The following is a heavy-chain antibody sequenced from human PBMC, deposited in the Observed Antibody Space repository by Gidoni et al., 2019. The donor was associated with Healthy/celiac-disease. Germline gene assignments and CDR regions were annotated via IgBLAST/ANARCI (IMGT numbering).Heavy chain of an antibody. J-gene: IGHJ6*02. Sequence: EVQLVQSGAEVKKPGESLKISCKGSGYSFTIYWIGWVRQMPGKGLEWMGIIYPGDSDTRYSPSFQGQVTISADKSISTAYLQWSSLKASDTAMYYCARQYCSSTSCYAYYGMDVWGQGTTVTVSS. CDR2: IYPGDSDT. CDR3: ARQYCSSTSCYAYYGMDV. CDR1: GYSFTIYW. V-gene: IGHV5-51*01. D-gene: IGHD2-2*01.